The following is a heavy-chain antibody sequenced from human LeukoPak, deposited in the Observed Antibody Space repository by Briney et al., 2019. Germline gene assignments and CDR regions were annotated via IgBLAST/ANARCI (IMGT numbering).Heavy chain of an antibody. V-gene: IGHV4-39*07. CDR3: ARVCERVERRPLNWFDP. J-gene: IGHJ5*02. CDR1: GGSISSSSYY. D-gene: IGHD1-1*01. Sequence: SETLSLTCTVSGGSISSSSYYWGWIRQPPGKGLEWIGSIYYSGSTYYNPFLKSRVTISADTSKNQFSLKLSSVTAADTAVYYCARVCERVERRPLNWFDPWGQGTLVTVSS. CDR2: IYYSGST.